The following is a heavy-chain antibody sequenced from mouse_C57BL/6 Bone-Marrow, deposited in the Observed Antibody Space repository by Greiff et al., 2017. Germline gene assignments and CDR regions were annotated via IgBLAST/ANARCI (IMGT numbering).Heavy chain of an antibody. V-gene: IGHV8-8*01. CDR1: GFSLSTFGMG. CDR2: IWWDEDK. D-gene: IGHD1-1*01. Sequence: QVTLKESGPGILQPSQTLSLTCSFSGFSLSTFGMGVGWIRQPSGKGLEWLAHIWWDEDKYYNPALKSRLTISKDTSKNQVFLKIANVDTADTATYYCARIRVFITTVVDWYFDVWGTGTTVTVSS. J-gene: IGHJ1*03. CDR3: ARIRVFITTVVDWYFDV.